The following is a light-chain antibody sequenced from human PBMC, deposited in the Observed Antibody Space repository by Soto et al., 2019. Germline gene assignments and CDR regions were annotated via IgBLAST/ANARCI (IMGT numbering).Light chain of an antibody. Sequence: EIVLTQSPGTLSLSPGERATLSCRASQSVRSNYLAWYQQKPGQAPRLLIYGVSSRATGIPDRFSGSGSGTDFTLTISRLEPEDFAVYYCQQYGDSPYTFGQGTKLEIK. J-gene: IGKJ2*01. CDR2: GVS. CDR3: QQYGDSPYT. CDR1: QSVRSNY. V-gene: IGKV3-20*01.